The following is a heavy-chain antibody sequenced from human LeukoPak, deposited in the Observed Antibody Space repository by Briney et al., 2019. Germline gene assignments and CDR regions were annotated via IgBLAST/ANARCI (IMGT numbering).Heavy chain of an antibody. V-gene: IGHV1-18*01. D-gene: IGHD6-13*01. CDR3: ARDSTYSSSWLPQFLDYYYYMDV. J-gene: IGHJ6*03. Sequence: GASVKVSCKASGYTFTSYGISWVRQAPGQGLEWMGWISAYNGDTNYAQKLQGRVTMTTDTSTSTAYMELRSLRSDDTAVYYCARDSTYSSSWLPQFLDYYYYMDVWGKGTTVTVSS. CDR2: ISAYNGDT. CDR1: GYTFTSYG.